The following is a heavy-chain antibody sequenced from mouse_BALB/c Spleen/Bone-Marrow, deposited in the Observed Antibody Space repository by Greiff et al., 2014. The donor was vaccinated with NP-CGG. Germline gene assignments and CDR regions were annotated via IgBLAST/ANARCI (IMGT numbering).Heavy chain of an antibody. CDR1: GFTFSSYS. D-gene: IGHD2-14*01. Sequence: EVQLVESGGGLVQPGGSLKLSCTASGFTFSSYSMSWVRQTPEKRLEWVAYISNGGGSTYYPDAVKGRFTISRDNAKNSLYLQMSSLKPEDTAMYYCTRHGEVRRFYYALDYWGQGTSVTVSS. CDR2: ISNGGGST. CDR3: TRHGEVRRFYYALDY. V-gene: IGHV5-12-2*01. J-gene: IGHJ4*01.